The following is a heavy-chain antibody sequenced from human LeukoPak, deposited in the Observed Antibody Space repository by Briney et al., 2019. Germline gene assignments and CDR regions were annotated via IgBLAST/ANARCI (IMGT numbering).Heavy chain of an antibody. CDR3: ARDGGGPAADYYHSHYYLDV. V-gene: IGHV3-30-3*01. CDR1: GFTFSNYV. D-gene: IGHD2-2*01. Sequence: GGSLRLSCAASGFTFSNYVMHWVRQAPGKGLEWVSVISSDGGGKYHADSVKGRFTISRDNSKNTLYQQMNSLRAEDTAVYHCARDGGGPAADYYHSHYYLDVWGKGTMITVSS. CDR2: ISSDGGGK. J-gene: IGHJ6*03.